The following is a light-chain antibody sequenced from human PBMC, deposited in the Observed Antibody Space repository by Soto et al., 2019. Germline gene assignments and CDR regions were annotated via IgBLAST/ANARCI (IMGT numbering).Light chain of an antibody. CDR1: QSISTW. CDR2: EAS. J-gene: IGKJ3*01. CDR3: QQYNTYST. V-gene: IGKV1-5*03. Sequence: DIQMTQSPSTLSASVGDRVTITCRASQSISTWLAWYQQEPGRAPKILIYEASTLDNGVPSRFSGSGAGTEFTLTISSLQPDDFATYYCQQYNTYSTFGPGTKVDIK.